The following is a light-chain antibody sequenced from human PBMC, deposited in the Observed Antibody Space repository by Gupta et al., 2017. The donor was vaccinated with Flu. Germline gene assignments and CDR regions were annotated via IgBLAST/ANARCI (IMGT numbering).Light chain of an antibody. J-gene: IGLJ1*01. CDR2: EVN. V-gene: IGLV2-8*01. CDR1: TSEVGGYKY. CDR3: HAYAGNNNFV. Sequence: VTITSTGATSEVGGYKYVSWDHQDPAKSHSLMIYEVNSRPAALPDRFSASKSGNTASLTVSGPQAEEDADYYCHAYAGNNNFVFGTGTKVTVL.